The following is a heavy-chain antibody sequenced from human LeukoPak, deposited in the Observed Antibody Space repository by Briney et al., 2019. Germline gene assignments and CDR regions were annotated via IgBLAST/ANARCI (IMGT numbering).Heavy chain of an antibody. D-gene: IGHD6-13*01. Sequence: SETLSLTCTVSGGSISSSSYYWGWIRQPPGKGLEWIGSIYYSGSTYYNPSLKSRVTMSVDTSKNQFSLKLSSVTAADTAVYYCARDTPPSRYSSSWYHNYWGQGTLVIVSS. CDR3: ARDTPPSRYSSSWYHNY. V-gene: IGHV4-39*07. J-gene: IGHJ4*02. CDR1: GGSISSSSYY. CDR2: IYYSGST.